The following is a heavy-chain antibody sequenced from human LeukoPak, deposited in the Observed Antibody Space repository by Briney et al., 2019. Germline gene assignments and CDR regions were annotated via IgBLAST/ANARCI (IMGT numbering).Heavy chain of an antibody. CDR2: IYXXGXX. J-gene: IGHJ6*02. V-gene: IGHV4-30-2*01. Sequence: PSETLSLTCAVSGGSXSSGGYSWNWIRQPPGKXXXWIGYIYXXGXXXXXXXXXXXLTISVDRSKNQFSLRLSSVTAADTAVYYCARGYSSGSGMDIWGQGTTVTVSS. CDR1: GGSXSSGGYS. CDR3: ARGYSSGSGMDI. D-gene: IGHD5-18*01.